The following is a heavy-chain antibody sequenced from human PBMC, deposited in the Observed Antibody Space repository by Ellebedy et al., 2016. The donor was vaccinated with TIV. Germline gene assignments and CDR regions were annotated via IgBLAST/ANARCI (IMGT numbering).Heavy chain of an antibody. D-gene: IGHD3-22*01. Sequence: ASVKVSCKASGGIFRSNAFSWVRQAPGQGLEWMGGINAIFGTAEYAQKFQGRVTITADESTSTVYMEVNSLRAEDTAVYYCARQMDYLDRSGYYLGHWGQGTLVAVSS. CDR1: GGIFRSNA. CDR3: ARQMDYLDRSGYYLGH. V-gene: IGHV1-69*13. CDR2: INAIFGTA. J-gene: IGHJ4*02.